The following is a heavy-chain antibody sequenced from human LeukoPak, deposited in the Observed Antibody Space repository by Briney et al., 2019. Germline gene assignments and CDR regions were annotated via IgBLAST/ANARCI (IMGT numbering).Heavy chain of an antibody. Sequence: ASVKVSCKASGYTFTNYDINWVRQATGQGLEWMGWMNPNSGNTGYAQKFQGRVTITTDKSTSTAYMELSSLRSEDTAVYYCARDRIVGATTDYYYYMDVWGKGTTVTVSS. V-gene: IGHV1-8*01. CDR1: GYTFTNYD. D-gene: IGHD1-26*01. J-gene: IGHJ6*03. CDR3: ARDRIVGATTDYYYYMDV. CDR2: MNPNSGNT.